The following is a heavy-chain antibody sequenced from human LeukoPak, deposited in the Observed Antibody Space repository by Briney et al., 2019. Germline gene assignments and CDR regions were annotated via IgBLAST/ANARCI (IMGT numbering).Heavy chain of an antibody. CDR3: AREGIWFVNDTWFDP. D-gene: IGHD3-10*01. J-gene: IGHJ5*02. CDR1: GGTFSSYA. V-gene: IGHV1-69*05. Sequence: SVKVSCKASGGTFSSYAISWVRQAPGQGLEWMGRIIPIFGTANYAQKFQGRVTITTDESTSTAYMELSSLRSEDTAVYYCAREGIWFVNDTWFDPWGQGTLVTVSS. CDR2: IIPIFGTA.